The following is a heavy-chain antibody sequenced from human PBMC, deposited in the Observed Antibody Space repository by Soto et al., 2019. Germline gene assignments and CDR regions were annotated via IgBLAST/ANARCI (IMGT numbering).Heavy chain of an antibody. D-gene: IGHD3-10*01. V-gene: IGHV1-69*01. CDR1: GGIFSSYT. J-gene: IGHJ4*02. CDR3: AFGEVDF. CDR2: IIPHFGTP. Sequence: QVQLVQSGAEVKKPGSSVKVSCKASGGIFSSYTISWVRQAPGQGLEWMGGIIPHFGTPNYAQKFQGRITISADPSTSTAYMELSRLRSDDTAVYFCAFGEVDFWGQGTLVTVSS.